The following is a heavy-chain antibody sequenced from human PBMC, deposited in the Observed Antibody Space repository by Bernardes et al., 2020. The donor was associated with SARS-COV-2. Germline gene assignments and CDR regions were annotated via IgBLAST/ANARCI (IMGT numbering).Heavy chain of an antibody. CDR3: ARDYPDPAD. D-gene: IGHD6-13*01. J-gene: IGHJ4*02. CDR2: ISYDGSTQ. CDR1: GFTFSSYG. V-gene: IGHV3-30*03. Sequence: GGSLRLSCAASGFTFSSYGVHWVRQAPGKGLEWVAVISYDGSTQYYADSVKGRFTISRDNSKNTLNMQMNRLRAEDTAVYYCARDYPDPADWGQGTLVTVSS.